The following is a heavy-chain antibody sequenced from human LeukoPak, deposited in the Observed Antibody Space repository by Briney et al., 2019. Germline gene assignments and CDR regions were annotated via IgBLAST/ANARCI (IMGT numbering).Heavy chain of an antibody. D-gene: IGHD5-24*01. CDR1: GGTFSCYA. CDR2: IIPIFGTA. V-gene: IGHV1-69*05. CDR3: AADPDGYKPYGAFDI. J-gene: IGHJ3*02. Sequence: SVKVSCKASGGTFSCYAISWVRQAPGQGLEWMGGIIPIFGTANYAQKFQGRVTITTDESTSTAYMELSSLRSEDTAVYYCAADPDGYKPYGAFDIWGQGTMVTVSS.